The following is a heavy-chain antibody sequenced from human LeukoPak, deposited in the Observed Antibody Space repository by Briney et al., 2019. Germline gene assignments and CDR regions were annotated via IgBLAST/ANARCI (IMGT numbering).Heavy chain of an antibody. Sequence: HSETLSLTCTVFGGSISRTSYYWDWIRQPPGKGLEWIGNVFDSGSTHYNPSLKSRVTISVDTSKNQFSLRLSSVTAADTAVYYCARHTRPGHSGYENAFDIWGQGTMVTVSS. CDR3: ARHTRPGHSGYENAFDI. CDR2: VFDSGST. J-gene: IGHJ3*02. V-gene: IGHV4-39*01. CDR1: GGSISRTSYY. D-gene: IGHD5-12*01.